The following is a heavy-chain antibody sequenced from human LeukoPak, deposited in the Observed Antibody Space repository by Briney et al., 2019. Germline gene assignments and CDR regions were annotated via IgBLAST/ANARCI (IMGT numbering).Heavy chain of an antibody. D-gene: IGHD2-8*02. V-gene: IGHV1-2*02. CDR2: INPNSGGT. CDR1: GYTFTGYY. J-gene: IGHJ4*02. Sequence: GASVKVSCKASGYTFTGYYMHWVRQAPGQGLEWMGWINPNSGGTNYAQKLQGRVTMTRDTSISTAYMELSRLRSDDTAVYYCARKSGCAGGVCLYYFDYWGQGTLVTVSS. CDR3: ARKSGCAGGVCLYYFDY.